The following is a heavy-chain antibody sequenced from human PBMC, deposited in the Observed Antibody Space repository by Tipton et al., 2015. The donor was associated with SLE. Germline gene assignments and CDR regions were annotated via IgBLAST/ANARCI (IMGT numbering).Heavy chain of an antibody. D-gene: IGHD3-3*01. J-gene: IGHJ6*02. V-gene: IGHV4-34*01. CDR1: GGSFSGYY. CDR2: INHSGGA. CDR3: ARGPYYDFWSGLKDYGMDV. Sequence: TLSLTCAVYGGSFSGYYWSWIRQPPGKGLEWIGEINHSGGANYNPSLKSRVTISVDTSKNQLSLKLSSVTAADTAVYYCARGPYYDFWSGLKDYGMDVWGQGTTVTVSS.